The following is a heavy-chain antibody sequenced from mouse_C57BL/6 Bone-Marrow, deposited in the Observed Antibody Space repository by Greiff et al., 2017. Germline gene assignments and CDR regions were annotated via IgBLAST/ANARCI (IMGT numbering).Heavy chain of an antibody. CDR2: IHPSDSDT. D-gene: IGHD1-1*01. CDR3: AITLITTVVATTDYAMDY. Sequence: QVQLQQPGAELVKPGASVKVSCKASGYTFTSYWMHWVKQRPGQGLEWIGRIHPSDSDTNYNQKFKGKATLTVAKSSSTAYMQLSSLTSEDSAVYYCAITLITTVVATTDYAMDYWGQGTSVTVSS. V-gene: IGHV1-74*01. CDR1: GYTFTSYW. J-gene: IGHJ4*01.